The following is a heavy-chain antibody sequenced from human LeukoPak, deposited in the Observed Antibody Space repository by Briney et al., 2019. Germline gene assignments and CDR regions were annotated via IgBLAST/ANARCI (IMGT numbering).Heavy chain of an antibody. CDR3: ARQNAAAAYSFDY. D-gene: IGHD6-13*01. J-gene: IGHJ4*02. CDR2: ISYDGSNK. V-gene: IGHV3-30*04. Sequence: PGGSLRLSCAASGFTFSSYAMHWVRQAPGKGLEWVAVISYDGSNKYYADSVKGQFTISRDNSKNTLYLQMNSLRAEDTAVYYCARQNAAAAYSFDYWGQGTLVTVSS. CDR1: GFTFSSYA.